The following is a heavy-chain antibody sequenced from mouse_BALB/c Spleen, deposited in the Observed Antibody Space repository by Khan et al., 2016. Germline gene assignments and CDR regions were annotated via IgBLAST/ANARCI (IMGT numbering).Heavy chain of an antibody. J-gene: IGHJ1*01. CDR2: INTYTGEP. D-gene: IGHD2-2*01. Sequence: QIQLVQSGPELKKPGETVKISCKASGYTFTNSGMNWVKQAPGKGLKWVGWINTYTGEPTYADDFKGRFAFSLESSASTAYLQLNNLKNEDMTTVLCESGAMVTTAWYVDVWGAGTTVTVSS. V-gene: IGHV9-1*02. CDR3: ESGAMVTTAWYVDV. CDR1: GYTFTNSG.